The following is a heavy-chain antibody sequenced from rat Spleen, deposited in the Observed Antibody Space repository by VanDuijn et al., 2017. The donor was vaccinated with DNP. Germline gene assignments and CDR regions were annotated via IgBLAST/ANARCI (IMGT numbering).Heavy chain of an antibody. Sequence: EVQLVESGGGLLQPGRSLKLACAASGFTLSDYNMAWVRQAPKKGLEWVATIIYDGSRTFYRDSVRGRFTISRDNAKSTLYLQMDSLRSEDTATYYCATQGYYGYPFDYWGQGVLVTVSS. CDR1: GFTLSDYN. D-gene: IGHD1-7*01. CDR2: IIYDGSRT. J-gene: IGHJ2*01. CDR3: ATQGYYGYPFDY. V-gene: IGHV5S10*01.